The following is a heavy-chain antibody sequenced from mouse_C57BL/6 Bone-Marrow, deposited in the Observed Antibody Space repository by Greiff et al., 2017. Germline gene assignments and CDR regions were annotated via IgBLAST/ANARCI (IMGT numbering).Heavy chain of an antibody. Sequence: QVQLQQPGAELVKPGASVKMSCKASGYTFTSYWITWVKQRPGQGLEWIGDIYPGSGCTNYNEKFKGKATLTVDTSSSTAYMQLSSLTSEDSAVYYCARDDGYFQFAYWGQGTLVTVSA. CDR1: GYTFTSYW. CDR3: ARDDGYFQFAY. CDR2: IYPGSGCT. J-gene: IGHJ3*01. D-gene: IGHD2-3*01. V-gene: IGHV1-55*01.